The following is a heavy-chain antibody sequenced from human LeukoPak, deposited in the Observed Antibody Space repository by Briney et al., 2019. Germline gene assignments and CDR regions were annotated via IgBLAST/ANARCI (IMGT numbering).Heavy chain of an antibody. CDR2: IYYSGST. CDR1: GGSISSTSYY. J-gene: IGHJ3*02. CDR3: AGTYSLYDAFDI. V-gene: IGHV4-39*07. Sequence: SETLSLTCTVSGGSISSTSYYWGWIRQPPGKGLEWIGNIYYSGSTYYNPSLKSRITISVDMSKNQFSLKLSSVTAADTAVYYCAGTYSLYDAFDIWGQGTMVTVSS. D-gene: IGHD1-26*01.